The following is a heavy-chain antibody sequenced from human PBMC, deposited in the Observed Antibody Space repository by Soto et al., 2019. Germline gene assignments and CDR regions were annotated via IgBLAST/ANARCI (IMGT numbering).Heavy chain of an antibody. Sequence: TLSLTCAVSGDSISRGGYSWTWIRQPPGKALEWIGNIYDSGSTSYNPSLKSRVTISVDTSKNQFSLRLTAVTAADTAVYFCAGGSSSYYDYGMDVWGQGTTVTSP. D-gene: IGHD6-6*01. J-gene: IGHJ6*02. CDR2: IYDSGST. CDR1: GDSISRGGYS. V-gene: IGHV4-30-2*01. CDR3: AGGSSSYYDYGMDV.